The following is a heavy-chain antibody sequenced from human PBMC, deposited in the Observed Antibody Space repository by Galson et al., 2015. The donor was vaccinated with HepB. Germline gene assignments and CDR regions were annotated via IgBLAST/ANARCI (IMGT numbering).Heavy chain of an antibody. Sequence: SLRLSCAASGFTFTNYYMSWIRQAPGKGLEWLSYIHSYTNYADSVKGRFTISRDNAKNSVYLQMDSLRADDTAIYYCARAISDGWLQLYFDYWGQGTLVTVSS. CDR3: ARAISDGWLQLYFDY. D-gene: IGHD5-24*01. CDR2: IHSYT. CDR1: GFTFTNYY. J-gene: IGHJ4*02. V-gene: IGHV3-11*06.